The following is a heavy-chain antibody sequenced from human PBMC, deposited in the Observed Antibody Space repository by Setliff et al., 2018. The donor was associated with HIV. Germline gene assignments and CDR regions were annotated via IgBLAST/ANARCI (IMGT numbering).Heavy chain of an antibody. CDR1: GFTFSSYW. J-gene: IGHJ3*02. CDR2: INSDGSST. Sequence: PGGSLRLSCAASGFTFSSYWMHWVRQAPGKGLVWVSRINSDGSSTSYADSVKGRFTISRDNAKNTLYLQMNSLRAEDTAVYYCARVSHGDFETDIWGQGTMVTVSS. V-gene: IGHV3-74*01. D-gene: IGHD4-17*01. CDR3: ARVSHGDFETDI.